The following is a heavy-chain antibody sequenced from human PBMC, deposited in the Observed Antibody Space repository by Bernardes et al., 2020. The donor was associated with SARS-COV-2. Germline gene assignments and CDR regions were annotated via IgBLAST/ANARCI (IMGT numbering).Heavy chain of an antibody. CDR3: ARGRVTIFGVLVLLPAAGPLDF. D-gene: IGHD3-3*01. Sequence: ETLSLTCAVYSGSFSDYYWTWVRQPPGKGLEWIGEINHTGLTQYNPSLKSRVSISLDTSKNQFSLRLTSVTAADTAVYYCARGRVTIFGVLVLLPAAGPLDFWGQGTLVTVSS. J-gene: IGHJ4*02. CDR2: INHTGLT. CDR1: SGSFSDYY. V-gene: IGHV4-34*01.